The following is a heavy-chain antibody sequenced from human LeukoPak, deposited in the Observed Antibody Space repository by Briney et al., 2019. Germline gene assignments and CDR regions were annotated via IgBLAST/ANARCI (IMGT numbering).Heavy chain of an antibody. Sequence: GASVKVSCKASGYTFTSYYMHWVRQAPGQGLEWMGIINPSGGSTSYAQKFQGRVTMTRDTSTSTVYMELSRLRSDDTAVYYCARAYYDFWSGYSPMGAFDIWGQGTMVTVSS. CDR3: ARAYYDFWSGYSPMGAFDI. J-gene: IGHJ3*02. D-gene: IGHD3-3*01. CDR2: INPSGGST. V-gene: IGHV1-46*01. CDR1: GYTFTSYY.